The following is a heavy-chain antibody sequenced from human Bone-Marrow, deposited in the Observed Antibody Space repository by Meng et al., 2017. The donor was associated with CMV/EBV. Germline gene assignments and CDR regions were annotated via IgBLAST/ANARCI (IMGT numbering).Heavy chain of an antibody. CDR2: ISSSSSYI. Sequence: GESLKISCAASGFTFSSYSMNWVRQAPGKGLEWVSSISSSSSYIYYADSVKGRFTISRDNAKNSLYLQMNSLRAEDTAVYYCARDNDEYQLLYYYYYGMDVWGEGTTGTVSS. V-gene: IGHV3-21*01. CDR3: ARDNDEYQLLYYYYYGMDV. D-gene: IGHD2-2*01. CDR1: GFTFSSYS. J-gene: IGHJ6*04.